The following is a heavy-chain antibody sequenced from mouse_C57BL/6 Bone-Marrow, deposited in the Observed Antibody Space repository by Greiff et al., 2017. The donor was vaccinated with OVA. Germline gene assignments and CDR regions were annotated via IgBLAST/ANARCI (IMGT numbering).Heavy chain of an antibody. D-gene: IGHD2-3*01. V-gene: IGHV1-55*01. Sequence: QVQLQQPGAELVKPGASVKMSCKASGYTFTSYWITWVKQRPGHGLEWIGDIYPGSGSTNYNEKFKSKATLTVDTSSSTAYMQLSSLTSEDSAVYYCARNGYYDWYFDVWGTGTAVTVSS. CDR3: ARNGYYDWYFDV. J-gene: IGHJ1*03. CDR1: GYTFTSYW. CDR2: IYPGSGST.